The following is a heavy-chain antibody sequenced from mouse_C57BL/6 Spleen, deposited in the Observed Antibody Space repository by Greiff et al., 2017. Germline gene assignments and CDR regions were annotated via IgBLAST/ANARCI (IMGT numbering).Heavy chain of an antibody. D-gene: IGHD1-1*01. Sequence: VQLQQSGPELVKPGASVTLSCKASGYTFTSYDINWVKQRPGQGLEWIGGIYPRDGSTKYNEKFKGKATLTVDTSSSTAYMELHSLTSDDSAVFCCARGGLYYYWSSPDYWGHLTTLTVSS. J-gene: IGHJ2*01. CDR2: IYPRDGST. V-gene: IGHV1-85*01. CDR3: ARGGLYYYWSSPDY. CDR1: GYTFTSYD.